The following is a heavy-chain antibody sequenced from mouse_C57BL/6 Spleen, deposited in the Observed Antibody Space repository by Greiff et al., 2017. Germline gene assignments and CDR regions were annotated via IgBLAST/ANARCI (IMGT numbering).Heavy chain of an antibody. V-gene: IGHV3-6*01. D-gene: IGHD3-3*01. Sequence: DVKLQESGPGLVKPSQSLSLTCSVTGYSITSGYYWNWIRQFPGNKLEWMGYISYDGSNNYNPSLRNRISITRDTSKNQFFLKLNSVTTEDTATYYCAREARDGGYWGQGTTLTVSS. J-gene: IGHJ2*01. CDR3: AREARDGGY. CDR2: ISYDGSN. CDR1: GYSITSGYY.